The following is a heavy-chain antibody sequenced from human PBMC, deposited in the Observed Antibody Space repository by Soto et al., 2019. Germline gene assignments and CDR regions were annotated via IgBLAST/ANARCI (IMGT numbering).Heavy chain of an antibody. J-gene: IGHJ4*02. D-gene: IGHD2-21*02. CDR1: GYSISSGYY. Sequence: PSETLSLTCGVSGYSISSGYYWGWIRQPPGKGLEWIASIFHSGSTYYNPSLKSRVTISVDTSKNQFSLKLSSVTAADTAVYYCESGLQYGGNSAYWGQGTLVTVSS. CDR3: ESGLQYGGNSAY. V-gene: IGHV4-38-2*01. CDR2: IFHSGST.